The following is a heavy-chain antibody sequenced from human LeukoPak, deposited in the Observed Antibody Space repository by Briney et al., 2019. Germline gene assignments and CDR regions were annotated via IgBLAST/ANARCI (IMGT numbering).Heavy chain of an antibody. CDR2: INHSGST. J-gene: IGHJ4*02. D-gene: IGHD5-24*01. CDR3: ARRGRWLQYFDY. V-gene: IGHV4-34*01. Sequence: SETLSLTCAVYGGSFSGYYWSWIRQPPGKGLEWIGEINHSGSTNYNPSLKSRVTISVDTSKNQFSLKLSSVTAADTAVYYCARRGRWLQYFDYWGQGTLVTVSS. CDR1: GGSFSGYY.